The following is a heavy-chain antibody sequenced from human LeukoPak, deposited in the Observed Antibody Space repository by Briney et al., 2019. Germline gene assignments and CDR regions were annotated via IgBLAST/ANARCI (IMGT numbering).Heavy chain of an antibody. D-gene: IGHD6-6*01. CDR2: INHSGST. CDR1: GGSFSGYY. V-gene: IGHV4-34*01. J-gene: IGHJ6*02. Sequence: KPSETLSLTCAVYGGSFSGYYWSWIRQPPGKGLEWIGEINHSGSTNYNPSLKSRVTISVDTSKNQFSLKLRSVTAADTAVHYCARRGRSIAARYYYYGMDVWGQGTTVTVSS. CDR3: ARRGRSIAARYYYYGMDV.